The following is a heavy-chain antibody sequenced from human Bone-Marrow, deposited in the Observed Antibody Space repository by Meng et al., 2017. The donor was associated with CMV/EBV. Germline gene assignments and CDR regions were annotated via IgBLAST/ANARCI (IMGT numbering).Heavy chain of an antibody. CDR3: AKDIGSSYYYYGMDV. CDR2: IYSGGSST. V-gene: IGHV3-23*03. J-gene: IGHJ6*02. Sequence: GESLKISCAASGFTFSSYAMSWVRQAPGKGLEWVSVIYSGGSSTCYADSVKGRFTISRDNSKNTLYLQMNSLRAEDTAVYYCAKDIGSSYYYYGMDVWGQGTTVTVSS. D-gene: IGHD6-6*01. CDR1: GFTFSSYA.